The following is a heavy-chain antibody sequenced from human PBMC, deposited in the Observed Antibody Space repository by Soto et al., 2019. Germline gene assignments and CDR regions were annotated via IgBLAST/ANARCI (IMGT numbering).Heavy chain of an antibody. CDR3: AREGLLPYYYYGMDV. CDR1: GYTFSNYG. Sequence: QVQLVQSGGEVKKPGASVKVSCRASGYTFSNYGITWVRQAPGQGLEWMGWISAYNGNTNYAQKLQGRVTMNTDTSTNTVYMELRSLRSDDTAVYYCAREGLLPYYYYGMDVWGQGTTVTVSS. J-gene: IGHJ6*02. V-gene: IGHV1-18*01. CDR2: ISAYNGNT. D-gene: IGHD2-15*01.